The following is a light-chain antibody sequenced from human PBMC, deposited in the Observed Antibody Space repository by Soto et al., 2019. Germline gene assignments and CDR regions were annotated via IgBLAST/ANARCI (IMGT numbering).Light chain of an antibody. CDR2: GAS. V-gene: IGKV3-20*01. Sequence: EIVLTLSPDTLSLSPGERAALSCRASQSVRNSYLAWYQQKPGQAPKLLIYGASSRPAGIPDRFSGSGSGTDFTLTISSLEADDFAVYYCQHYGNSPPMTFGQGTRLDIK. CDR1: QSVRNSY. CDR3: QHYGNSPPMT. J-gene: IGKJ5*01.